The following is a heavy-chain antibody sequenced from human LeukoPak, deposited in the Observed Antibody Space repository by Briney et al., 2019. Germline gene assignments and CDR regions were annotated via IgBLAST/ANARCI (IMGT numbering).Heavy chain of an antibody. Sequence: GGSLRLSCVASGFTFRSYGMHWVRQAPGKGLEWLAVISYDGENKYYADSVRGRFTISRGNSNSTLYLQLNSLRGEDTAVYYCATYDCSSTSCYTAFDYYYYMDVWGKGTTVTVSS. CDR3: ATYDCSSTSCYTAFDYYYYMDV. J-gene: IGHJ6*03. D-gene: IGHD2-2*02. CDR1: GFTFRSYG. CDR2: ISYDGENK. V-gene: IGHV3-30*03.